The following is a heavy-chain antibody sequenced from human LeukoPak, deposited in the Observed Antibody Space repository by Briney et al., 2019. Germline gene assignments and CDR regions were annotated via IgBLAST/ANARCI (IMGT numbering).Heavy chain of an antibody. J-gene: IGHJ4*02. D-gene: IGHD3-3*01. CDR3: AKGGQDFDFWRFDY. CDR2: ISGSGGRT. V-gene: IGHV3-23*01. CDR1: GMNNYW. Sequence: PGESLRLSCIGSGMNNYWMTWVRQAPGKGLEWVSSISGSGGRTYYTNSVKGWFTISRENFKNTVYLEMNNLGAEDTALYYCAKGGQDFDFWRFDYWGQGNLVIVSS.